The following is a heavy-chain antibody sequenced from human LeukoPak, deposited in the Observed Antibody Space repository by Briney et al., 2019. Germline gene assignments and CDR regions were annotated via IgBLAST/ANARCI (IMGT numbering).Heavy chain of an antibody. J-gene: IGHJ6*03. Sequence: PSETLSLTCTVSGGSISSYYWSWIRQPPGKGLEWIGYIYTSGSTNYNPSLKSRVTISVDTSKNQFSLKLSSVTAADTAVYYCARHLYSSGWYRPGYYYYYMDVWGKGTTVTVSS. CDR1: GGSISSYY. CDR3: ARHLYSSGWYRPGYYYYYMDV. CDR2: IYTSGST. D-gene: IGHD6-19*01. V-gene: IGHV4-4*09.